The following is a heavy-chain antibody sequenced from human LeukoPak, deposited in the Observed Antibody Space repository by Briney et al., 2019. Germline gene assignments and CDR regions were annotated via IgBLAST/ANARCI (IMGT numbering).Heavy chain of an antibody. V-gene: IGHV1-2*06. CDR1: GYTFTGYY. Sequence: ASVKVSCKTSGYTFTGYYMHWVRQAPGQGLEWMGRINPNSGGTNYAQKFQGRVTMTRDMSMSTAYMELSRLRSVDTAVYYCAGEDNSSGYRPFDIWGQGTMVTVPS. J-gene: IGHJ3*02. CDR2: INPNSGGT. CDR3: AGEDNSSGYRPFDI. D-gene: IGHD3-22*01.